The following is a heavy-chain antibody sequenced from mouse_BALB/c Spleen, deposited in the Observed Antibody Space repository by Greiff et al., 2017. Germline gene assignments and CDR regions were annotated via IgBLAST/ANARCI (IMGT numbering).Heavy chain of an antibody. Sequence: QVQLQQPGAELVRPGASVKLSCKASGYTFTSYWINWVKQRPGQGLEWIGNIYPSDSYTNYNQKFKDKATLTVDKSSSTAYMQLSSPTSEDSAVYYCTNDYGLDYWGQGTTLTVSS. D-gene: IGHD2-4*01. CDR1: GYTFTSYW. CDR3: TNDYGLDY. J-gene: IGHJ2*01. V-gene: IGHV1-69*02. CDR2: IYPSDSYT.